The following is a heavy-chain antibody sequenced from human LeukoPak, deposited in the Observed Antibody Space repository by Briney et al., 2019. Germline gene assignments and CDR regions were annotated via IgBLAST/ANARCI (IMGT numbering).Heavy chain of an antibody. CDR3: PRYRRFYDSSGYYYFDY. CDR1: GGSISSYY. D-gene: IGHD3-22*01. J-gene: IGHJ4*02. V-gene: IGHV4-39*07. CDR2: IYYSGST. Sequence: PSETLSLTCTVSGGSISSYYWGWIRQPPGKGLEWIGSIYYSGSTYYNPSLKSRVTISVDTSKNQFSLKLSSVTAADTAVYYCPRYRRFYDSSGYYYFDYWGQGTLVTVSS.